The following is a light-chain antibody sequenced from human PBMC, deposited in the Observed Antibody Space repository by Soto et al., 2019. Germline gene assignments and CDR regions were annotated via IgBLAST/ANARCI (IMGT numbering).Light chain of an antibody. CDR3: ENWDSNTWV. V-gene: IGLV4-60*02. Sequence: QLVLTQSSSASASLGSSVKLTCTLSSGHSSYTIAWHQQQPEKAPRYLMKLERSGTYDKGSGIPDRFSGSSSGADRYLTISNLQFEDEADYYCENWDSNTWVFGGGTKLTVL. CDR2: LERSGTY. J-gene: IGLJ2*01. CDR1: SGHSSYT.